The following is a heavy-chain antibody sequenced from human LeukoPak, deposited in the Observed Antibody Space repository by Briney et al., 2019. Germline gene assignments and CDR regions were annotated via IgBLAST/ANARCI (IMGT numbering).Heavy chain of an antibody. CDR2: ISGSGGST. J-gene: IGHJ4*02. V-gene: IGHV3-23*01. CDR1: GFTFSSYA. CDR3: AKDRYGYSSSWPPFDY. Sequence: GGSLRLSCAASGFTFSSYAMSWVRQAPGKGLEWVSAISGSGGSTYYADSVKGRFTISRDNSKNTLYLQMNSLRAEDTAVYYCAKDRYGYSSSWPPFDYWDQGTLVTVSS. D-gene: IGHD6-13*01.